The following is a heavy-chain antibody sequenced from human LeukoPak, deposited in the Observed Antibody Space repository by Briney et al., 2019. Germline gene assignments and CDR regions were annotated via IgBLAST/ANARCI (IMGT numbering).Heavy chain of an antibody. CDR3: ARAPSIWYGVY. D-gene: IGHD6-13*01. J-gene: IGHJ4*02. Sequence: GGSLRLSCAASGFTFSSYAMHWVRQAPGKGLEWVAVILYDGSNKYYADSVKGRFTISRDNSKNMLYLQMNSLRAEDTAVYYCARAPSIWYGVYWGQGTLVTVSS. CDR2: ILYDGSNK. CDR1: GFTFSSYA. V-gene: IGHV3-30*04.